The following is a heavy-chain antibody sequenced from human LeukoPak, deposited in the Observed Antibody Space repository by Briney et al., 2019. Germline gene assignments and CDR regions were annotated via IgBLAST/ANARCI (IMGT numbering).Heavy chain of an antibody. CDR3: AREPRAQDYVRFDY. CDR2: HHASGTN. D-gene: IGHD4-17*01. V-gene: IGHV4-4*07. Sequence: SETLSLTCSVSGGSFTTYHWSWIRQPAGKGLEWIGRHHASGTNYYNPSLKSRVTMSVDPSKGQISLSLNSVTAANTAVYYCAREPRAQDYVRFDYWAPGTLVTVSS. J-gene: IGHJ4*02. CDR1: GGSFTTYH.